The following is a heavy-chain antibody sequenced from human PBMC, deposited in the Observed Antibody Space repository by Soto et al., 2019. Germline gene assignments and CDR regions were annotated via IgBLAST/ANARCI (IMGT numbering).Heavy chain of an antibody. V-gene: IGHV3-9*01. CDR3: AKDAGATKYYFDY. D-gene: IGHD5-12*01. J-gene: IGHJ4*02. CDR2: ISWNSGKI. Sequence: LRRSCAASGFTFDDYAMHWVRQAPGKGLEWVSGISWNSGKIRYADSVKGRFTISRDNAKNSLYLQMNSLRAEDTALYYCAKDAGATKYYFDYWGQGTLVTVSS. CDR1: GFTFDDYA.